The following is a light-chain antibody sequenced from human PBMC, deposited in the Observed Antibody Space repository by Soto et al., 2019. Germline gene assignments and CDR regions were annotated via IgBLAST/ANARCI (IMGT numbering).Light chain of an antibody. Sequence: IQMTQSPSSLSASVGDRVTITCRTSQTIDSHLSWYQQKPGKAPKLLIYDASNLQSGVASTFSGGGSGTVFTLTIARLQPEDCANYFCHQTYSIPHTFGQGTKREIK. CDR2: DAS. V-gene: IGKV1-39*01. J-gene: IGKJ2*01. CDR3: HQTYSIPHT. CDR1: QTIDSH.